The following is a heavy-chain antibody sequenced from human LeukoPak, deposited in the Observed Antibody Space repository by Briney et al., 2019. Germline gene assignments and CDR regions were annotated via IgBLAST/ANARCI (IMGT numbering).Heavy chain of an antibody. V-gene: IGHV4-31*03. J-gene: IGHJ4*02. D-gene: IGHD5-18*01. Sequence: SETLSLTCTVSGGSISSGAYYWSWIRQHQGKGLEWIGYISYSGSTYYNPSLKSRLTISVDTSKNQFSLKLSSVTAADTAVYYCASLGDTAMAVDYWGQGTLVTVSS. CDR3: ASLGDTAMAVDY. CDR2: ISYSGST. CDR1: GGSISSGAYY.